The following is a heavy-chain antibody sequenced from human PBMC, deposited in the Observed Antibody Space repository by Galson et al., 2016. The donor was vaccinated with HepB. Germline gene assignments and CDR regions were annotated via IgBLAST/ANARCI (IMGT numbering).Heavy chain of an antibody. CDR3: GGVGWNPKRFCSGSTCYNVFSKKGLDC. Sequence: SETLSLTCAVYGGSFSGFYWSWIRQPPGKWLAWIGQINHSGSTKSNPSLKSRVTMSVDTSKKQFSLRLRAVTAADTAVYYCGGVGWNPKRFCSGSTCYNVFSKKGLDCWGQGTLVTVSS. D-gene: IGHD2-2*02. V-gene: IGHV4-34*01. CDR2: INHSGST. CDR1: GGSFSGFY. J-gene: IGHJ4*02.